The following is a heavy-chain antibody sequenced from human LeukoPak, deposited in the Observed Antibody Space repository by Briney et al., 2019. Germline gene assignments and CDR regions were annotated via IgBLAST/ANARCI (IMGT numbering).Heavy chain of an antibody. D-gene: IGHD6-19*01. V-gene: IGHV3-30*18. Sequence: PGGSLRLSCAASGFTLSSYGMHWVRQAPGKGLEWVAVISYDGSNKYYADSVKGRFTISRDNSKNTLYLQMNSLRAEDTAVYYCAKEGQYSSGLDYWGQGTLVTVSS. CDR3: AKEGQYSSGLDY. CDR1: GFTLSSYG. J-gene: IGHJ4*02. CDR2: ISYDGSNK.